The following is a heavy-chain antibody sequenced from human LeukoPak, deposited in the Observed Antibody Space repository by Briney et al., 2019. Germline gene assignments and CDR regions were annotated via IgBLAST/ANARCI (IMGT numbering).Heavy chain of an antibody. D-gene: IGHD3-3*01. V-gene: IGHV3-11*01. CDR2: ISSSGSTI. J-gene: IGHJ5*02. CDR3: ARDSRSYYDFWSGLNWFDP. CDR1: GFTFSDYY. Sequence: GGSLGLSCAASGFTFSDYYMSCIRQAPGKGLGWVSYISSSGSTIYYADSVKGRFTISRDNAKNSLYLQMNSLRAEDTAVYYCARDSRSYYDFWSGLNWFDPWGQGTLVTVSS.